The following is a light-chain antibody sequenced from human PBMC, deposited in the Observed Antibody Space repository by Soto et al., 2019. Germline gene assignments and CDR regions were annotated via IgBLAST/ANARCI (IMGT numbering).Light chain of an antibody. Sequence: QSVLTQPPSASATPGQRVIISCSGSSFNIGSNYVSWYQHLPGRAPKLLIYRNSQRPSGVPDRFSGSKSGTSASLAISGLRSEDESEYFCAAWDDSMKGSYVFGTGTKVTVL. J-gene: IGLJ1*01. V-gene: IGLV1-47*01. CDR3: AAWDDSMKGSYV. CDR2: RNS. CDR1: SFNIGSNY.